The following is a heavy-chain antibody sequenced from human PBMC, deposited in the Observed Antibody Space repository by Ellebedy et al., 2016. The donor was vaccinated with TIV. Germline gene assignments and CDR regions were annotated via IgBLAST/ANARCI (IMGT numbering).Heavy chain of an antibody. CDR3: GRSGYSGQDTNAFDL. CDR2: IWSDGCNK. D-gene: IGHD5-12*01. Sequence: GESLKISCAASGFIFSSYGMHWIRQAPGKGLEWVAVIWSDGCNKNYAESVKGRFTSSRDNSRNTLYLQLNSLRAEDTAVYYCGRSGYSGQDTNAFDLWGQGTMVTVSS. V-gene: IGHV3-33*01. J-gene: IGHJ3*01. CDR1: GFIFSSYG.